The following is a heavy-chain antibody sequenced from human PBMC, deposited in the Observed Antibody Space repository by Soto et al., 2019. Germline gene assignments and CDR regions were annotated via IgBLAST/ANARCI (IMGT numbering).Heavy chain of an antibody. V-gene: IGHV3-23*01. CDR2: ISGSGGST. Sequence: GGSLRLSCAASGFTFSSYAMSWVRQAPGKGLEWVSAISGSGGSTYYADSVKGRFTISRDNSKNTLYLQMNSLRAEDTAVYYCAKDKNYDFWSGYPGPYYFDYWGQGTLVTSPQ. J-gene: IGHJ4*02. CDR1: GFTFSSYA. D-gene: IGHD3-3*01. CDR3: AKDKNYDFWSGYPGPYYFDY.